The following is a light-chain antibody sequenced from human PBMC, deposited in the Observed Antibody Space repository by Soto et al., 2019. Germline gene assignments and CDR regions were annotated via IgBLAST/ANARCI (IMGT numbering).Light chain of an antibody. CDR1: QSVSSSY. CDR3: QQYGSSPPNT. Sequence: EIVLTQSPGTLSLSPGERATLSCRASQSVSSSYLAWYQQKLGQAPRLLIYGASSRATGILDRFSGSGSGTDFTLTISRLEPEDFAVYYCQQYGSSPPNTFGQGTKLEIK. V-gene: IGKV3-20*01. CDR2: GAS. J-gene: IGKJ2*01.